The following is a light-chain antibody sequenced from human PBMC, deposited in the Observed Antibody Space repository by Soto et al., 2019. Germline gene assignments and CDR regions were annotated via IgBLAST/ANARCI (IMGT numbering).Light chain of an antibody. CDR1: NIGSKS. J-gene: IGLJ2*01. CDR2: YDS. Sequence: SYELTQPPSVSVAPGKTARITCGGNNIGSKSVHWYQQKPGQAPVLVIYYDSDRPSGIPERFSGSNSVNTATLTISRVEAEDEADYYCQVWDSSSDHVVFGGGTKLTVL. V-gene: IGLV3-21*04. CDR3: QVWDSSSDHVV.